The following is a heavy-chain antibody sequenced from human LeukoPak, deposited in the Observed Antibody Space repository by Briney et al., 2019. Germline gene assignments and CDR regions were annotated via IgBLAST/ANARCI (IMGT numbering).Heavy chain of an antibody. Sequence: GTPLRLSCAASGFTFNNHAMHWVRQAPGKGLEWVAVISYDASNKDYVDSVKGRFTISRDNSKSTLYLQMNSLRPEDTAIYYCAREGYYGSGSPPSLYFDYWGQGTLVTVSS. CDR1: GFTFNNHA. J-gene: IGHJ4*02. CDR3: AREGYYGSGSPPSLYFDY. CDR2: ISYDASNK. D-gene: IGHD3-10*01. V-gene: IGHV3-30*04.